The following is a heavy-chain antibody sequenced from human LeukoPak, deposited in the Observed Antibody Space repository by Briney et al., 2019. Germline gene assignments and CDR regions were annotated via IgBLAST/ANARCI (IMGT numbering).Heavy chain of an antibody. V-gene: IGHV4-59*01. Sequence: SETLSLTCTVSGASMSSYSWSWIRQPPGKGLEWIGYIYYSGNTNYNPSLKSRVTISVDTSKNQFSLKVSSVTAADTAVYYYASAHTSGMDYWGQGALVTVSS. J-gene: IGHJ4*02. CDR3: ASAHTSGMDY. CDR2: IYYSGNT. D-gene: IGHD3-22*01. CDR1: GASMSSYS.